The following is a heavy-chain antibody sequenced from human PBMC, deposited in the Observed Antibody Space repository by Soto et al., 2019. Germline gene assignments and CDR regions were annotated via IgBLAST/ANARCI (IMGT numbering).Heavy chain of an antibody. CDR2: IDPSDSYT. J-gene: IGHJ6*02. D-gene: IGHD6-6*01. V-gene: IGHV5-10-1*01. CDR3: ARPEYSSSSGPDVSYGMDV. Sequence: PGESLKISCKGSGYSFTSYWISWVRQMPGKGLEWMGRIDPSDSYTNYSPSFQGHVTISADKSISTAYLQWSSLKASDTAMYYCARPEYSSSSGPDVSYGMDVWGQGTTVTVSS. CDR1: GYSFTSYW.